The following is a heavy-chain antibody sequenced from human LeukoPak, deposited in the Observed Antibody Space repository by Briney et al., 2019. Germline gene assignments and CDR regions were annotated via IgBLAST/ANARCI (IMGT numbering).Heavy chain of an antibody. J-gene: IGHJ5*02. V-gene: IGHV3-23*01. CDR3: AKVGVAGGYYWFDP. CDR2: ITGSGGYT. Sequence: GGSLRLSCAASGFTFSSYAVSWVRQAPGKGLKWVSAITGSGGYTYYADSVKGRFTISRDNSKNTLYLQMNSLRAEDTAIYYCAKVGVAGGYYWFDPWGQGTLVTVSS. CDR1: GFTFSSYA. D-gene: IGHD6-19*01.